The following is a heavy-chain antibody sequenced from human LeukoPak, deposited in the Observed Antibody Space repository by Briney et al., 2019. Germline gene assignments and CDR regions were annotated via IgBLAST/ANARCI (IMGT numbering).Heavy chain of an antibody. CDR3: ASTPLKQWLSPVDY. CDR2: ISSSSSYI. CDR1: GFTLSSYS. D-gene: IGHD6-19*01. J-gene: IGHJ4*02. Sequence: GGSLRLSCAASGFTLSSYSMNWVRQAPGKGLEWVSSISSSSSYIYYADSVKGRFTISRDNAKNSLYLQMNSLRAEDTAVYYCASTPLKQWLSPVDYWGQGTLVTVSS. V-gene: IGHV3-21*01.